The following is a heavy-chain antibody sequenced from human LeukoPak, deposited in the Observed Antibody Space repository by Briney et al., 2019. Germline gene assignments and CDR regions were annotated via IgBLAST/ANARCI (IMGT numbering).Heavy chain of an antibody. J-gene: IGHJ4*02. CDR2: INPNSGGT. D-gene: IGHD4-17*01. CDR1: GYTFTGYY. V-gene: IGHV1-2*04. CDR3: ARGPYGDYADLDY. Sequence: ASVKVSCKASGYTFTGYYMHWVRQAPGQGLEWMGWINPNSGGTNYAQKFQGWVTMTRDTSISTAYMELSRLRSDDTAVYYCARGPYGDYADLDYWGQGTLVTVSS.